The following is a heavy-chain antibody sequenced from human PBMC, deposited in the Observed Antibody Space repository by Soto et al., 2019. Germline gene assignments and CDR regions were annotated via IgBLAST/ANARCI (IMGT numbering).Heavy chain of an antibody. J-gene: IGHJ6*02. V-gene: IGHV3-33*01. Sequence: QVHLVESGGGVVQPGRSLRLSCEASGFSISGQAMHWLRQAPGKGLQWVAMIWQDGSNKYYAESVKGRFLISRDDSKNMVYMEMNSLRVDDTAVYYCARDGAPAVGFGMDVWGQGTTVTISS. D-gene: IGHD6-13*01. CDR2: IWQDGSNK. CDR3: ARDGAPAVGFGMDV. CDR1: GFSISGQA.